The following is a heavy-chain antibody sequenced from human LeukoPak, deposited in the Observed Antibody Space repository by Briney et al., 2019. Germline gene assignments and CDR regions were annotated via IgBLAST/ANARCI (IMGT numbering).Heavy chain of an antibody. Sequence: SETLSLTCAVYGGSFSGYYWSWIRQPPGKGLEWIGEINHSGSTNYNPSLKSRVTISVDTSKNQFSQKLSSVTAADTAVYYCARGHPYYYGSGSYPPDYWGQGTLVTVSS. V-gene: IGHV4-34*01. CDR3: ARGHPYYYGSGSYPPDY. CDR1: GGSFSGYY. J-gene: IGHJ4*02. D-gene: IGHD3-10*01. CDR2: INHSGST.